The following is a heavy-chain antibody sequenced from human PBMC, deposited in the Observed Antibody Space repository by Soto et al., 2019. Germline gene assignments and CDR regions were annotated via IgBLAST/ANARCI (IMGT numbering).Heavy chain of an antibody. CDR1: GDSVSSNSAA. CDR2: TYYRSKWYN. V-gene: IGHV6-1*01. Sequence: PSQTLSLTCAISGDSVSSNSAAWNWIRQSPSRGLEWLGRTYYRSKWYNDYAVSVKSRITINPDTSKNQFSLQLNSVTPEDTAVYYCARHRWYSSSWYENWFDPWGQGTLVTVSS. D-gene: IGHD6-13*01. J-gene: IGHJ5*02. CDR3: ARHRWYSSSWYENWFDP.